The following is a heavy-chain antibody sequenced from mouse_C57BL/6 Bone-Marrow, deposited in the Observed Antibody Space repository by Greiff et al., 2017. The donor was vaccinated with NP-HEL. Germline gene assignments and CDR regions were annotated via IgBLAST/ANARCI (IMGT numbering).Heavy chain of an antibody. Sequence: EVKLVESGEGLVKPGGSLKLSCAASGFTFSSYAMSWVRQTPEKRLEWVAYISSGGDYIYYADTVKGRFTISRDNARNTLYLQMSSLKSEDTAMYYCTREILRSYAMDYWGQGTSVTVSS. CDR1: GFTFSSYA. CDR2: ISSGGDYI. D-gene: IGHD1-1*01. CDR3: TREILRSYAMDY. J-gene: IGHJ4*01. V-gene: IGHV5-9-1*02.